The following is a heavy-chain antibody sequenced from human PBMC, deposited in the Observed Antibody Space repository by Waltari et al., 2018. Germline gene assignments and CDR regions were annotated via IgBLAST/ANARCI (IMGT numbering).Heavy chain of an antibody. J-gene: IGHJ4*02. Sequence: QVQLVQSGAEVKKPGSSVKVSCKASGGTFSSYAISWVRQAPGQGLEWMGGIIPSLGIANYAKKFQGRVTITADESTSTAYMELSSLRSEDTAVYYCARGHGDHFKFDYWGQGTLVTVSS. CDR3: ARGHGDHFKFDY. CDR1: GGTFSSYA. V-gene: IGHV1-69*04. CDR2: IIPSLGIA. D-gene: IGHD4-17*01.